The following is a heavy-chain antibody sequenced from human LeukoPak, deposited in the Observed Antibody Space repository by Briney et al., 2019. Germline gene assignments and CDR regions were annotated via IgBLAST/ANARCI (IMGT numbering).Heavy chain of an antibody. Sequence: AASVKVSCKASGYTFTDYNMYWVRQAPGQGLEWMGWISPNSGGTHYAQKFQGRVTMTTDTSTSTAYMELRSLRSDDTAVYYCARGQGGVYYRNWFDPWGEGTLATVSS. CDR3: ARGQGGVYYRNWFDP. CDR2: ISPNSGGT. CDR1: GYTFTDYN. V-gene: IGHV1-2*02. J-gene: IGHJ5*02. D-gene: IGHD2-8*01.